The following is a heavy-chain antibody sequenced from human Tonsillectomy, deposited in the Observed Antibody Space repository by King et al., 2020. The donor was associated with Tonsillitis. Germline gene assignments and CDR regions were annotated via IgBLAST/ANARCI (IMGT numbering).Heavy chain of an antibody. D-gene: IGHD3-10*01. CDR2: IYPGDSNS. Sequence: VQLVESGAEVKKPGESLKISCKGSGYSFTSYWIGWVRQMPGKGLEWMGIIYPGDSNSRYSPSFQGQVTISADKSISTAYLQWSSLKASDTAMYFCARHTLLRGVTQLDYWGQGTLVTVSS. CDR3: ARHTLLRGVTQLDY. V-gene: IGHV5-51*01. J-gene: IGHJ4*02. CDR1: GYSFTSYW.